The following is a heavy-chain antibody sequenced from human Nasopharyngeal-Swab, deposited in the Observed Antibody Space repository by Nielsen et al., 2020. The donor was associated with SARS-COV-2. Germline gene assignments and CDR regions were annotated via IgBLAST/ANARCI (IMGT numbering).Heavy chain of an antibody. J-gene: IGHJ6*02. CDR2: LNHSGST. D-gene: IGHD4-11*01. Sequence: SETLSLTCTVSGGSITGYYWSWIRQPPGKGLAWIGELNHSGSTNYNPSLKSRVTISVDTSKNQFSLKLSSVNAADTAVYYCARWRTVTTIFYYGMDVWGQGTTVTVSS. V-gene: IGHV4-34*01. CDR3: ARWRTVTTIFYYGMDV. CDR1: GGSITGYY.